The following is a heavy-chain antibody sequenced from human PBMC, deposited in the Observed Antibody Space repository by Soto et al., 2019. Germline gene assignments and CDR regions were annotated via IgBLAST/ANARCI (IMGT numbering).Heavy chain of an antibody. CDR1: GGTFNNYA. CDR2: IVPIFGTP. J-gene: IGHJ6*02. V-gene: IGHV1-69*06. D-gene: IGHD3-22*01. CDR3: ARDHYDSTGPDKYYYSGMED. Sequence: SVKVSCKASGGTFNNYAITWVRQAPGQGLEWMGGIVPIFGTPKYAQKFQGRVTITADKSTNMAYMELGSLRSEDTAVYFCARDHYDSTGPDKYYYSGMEDWGQGTTVTVYS.